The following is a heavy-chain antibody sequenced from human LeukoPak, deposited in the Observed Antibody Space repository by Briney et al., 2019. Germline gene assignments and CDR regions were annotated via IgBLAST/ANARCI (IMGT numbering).Heavy chain of an antibody. CDR2: ISYDGSNK. CDR3: ARSSSSRMTMDV. CDR1: GFTFSSYA. V-gene: IGHV3-30*04. D-gene: IGHD6-13*01. Sequence: GGSLRLSCAASGFTFSSYAMHWVRQAPGKGLEWEAVISYDGSNKYYADSVKGRFTISRDNSKNTLYLQMNSLRAEDTAVYYCARSSSSRMTMDVWGQGTTVTVSS. J-gene: IGHJ6*02.